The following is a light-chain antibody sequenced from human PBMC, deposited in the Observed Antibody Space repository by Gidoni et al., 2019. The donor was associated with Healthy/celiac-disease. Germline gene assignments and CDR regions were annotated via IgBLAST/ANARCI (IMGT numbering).Light chain of an antibody. V-gene: IGKV1-NL1*01. CDR1: QGVSNS. J-gene: IGKJ2*01. CDR3: QQYYSTPLYT. Sequence: DIQMTQSPSSLSASVGDRVTITCRASQGVSNSLAWYKQKPGKAPKLLLYAASRLASGVPSRFSGSGSGTDYTLTISSLQPEDFATYYCQQYYSTPLYTFGQGTKLEIK. CDR2: AAS.